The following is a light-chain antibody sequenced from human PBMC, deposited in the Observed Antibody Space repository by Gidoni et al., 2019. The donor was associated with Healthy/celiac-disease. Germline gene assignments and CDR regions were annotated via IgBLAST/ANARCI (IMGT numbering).Light chain of an antibody. Sequence: DIQMTQSPSSLSASVGDRVTITCRASKSISSYLNWYQQKPGKAPKLLIYAASSLQSGVPSRFSCSGSGTDFTLTISSLQPEDFATYYCQQSYSTLLTFGGGTKVEIK. CDR1: KSISSY. V-gene: IGKV1-39*01. J-gene: IGKJ4*01. CDR3: QQSYSTLLT. CDR2: AAS.